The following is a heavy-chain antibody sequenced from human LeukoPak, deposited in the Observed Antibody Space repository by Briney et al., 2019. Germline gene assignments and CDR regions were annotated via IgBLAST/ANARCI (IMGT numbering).Heavy chain of an antibody. CDR2: INTNTGNP. CDR1: GYTFTTYV. D-gene: IGHD2-15*01. Sequence: ASVKVSCKASGYTFTTYVMNWVRQAPGQGLECMGWINTNTGNPTYAQGFTGRFVFSLDTSVSTAYLQISSLKAEDTAVYYCARVQGVGAFDIWGQGTMVTVSS. J-gene: IGHJ3*02. V-gene: IGHV7-4-1*02. CDR3: ARVQGVGAFDI.